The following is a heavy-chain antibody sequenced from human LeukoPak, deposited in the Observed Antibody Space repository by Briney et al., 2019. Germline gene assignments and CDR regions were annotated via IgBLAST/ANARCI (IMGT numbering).Heavy chain of an antibody. CDR2: IIPIYGTT. CDR1: GGTFSNYA. V-gene: IGHV1-69*06. D-gene: IGHD4-17*01. CDR3: ARDRWPVTRIQYYYYMDV. Sequence: ASVKVSCKASGGTFSNYAVSWVRQAPGQGLEWMGGIIPIYGTTNYARKFQGRVTITADKSTSTVYMELSSLRSEDTAVYYCARDRWPVTRIQYYYYMDVWGKGTTVTVSS. J-gene: IGHJ6*03.